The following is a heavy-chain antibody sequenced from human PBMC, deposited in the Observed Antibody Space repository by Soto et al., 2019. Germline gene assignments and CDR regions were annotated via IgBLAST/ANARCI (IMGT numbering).Heavy chain of an antibody. Sequence: RASVKVSCKASGYTFTGYYMHWVRQAPGQGLEWMGWINPNSGGTNYAQKFQGWVTMTRDTSISTAYMELSRLRSDDTAVYYCAREPTITCSRTSCYSGGMDVWGQGTTVTVSS. D-gene: IGHD2-2*01. J-gene: IGHJ6*02. CDR1: GYTFTGYY. CDR3: AREPTITCSRTSCYSGGMDV. CDR2: INPNSGGT. V-gene: IGHV1-2*04.